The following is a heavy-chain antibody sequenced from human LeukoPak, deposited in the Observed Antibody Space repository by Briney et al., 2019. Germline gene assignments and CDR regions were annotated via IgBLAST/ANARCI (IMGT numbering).Heavy chain of an antibody. D-gene: IGHD6-6*01. CDR3: ARSSSSFDY. V-gene: IGHV4-61*01. CDR2: IYYSGST. J-gene: IGHJ4*02. Sequence: SETLSLTCTVSGGSFSSSHYYWGWIRQSPGTGLEWIGYIYYSGSTNYNPSLKSRVTISVDTSKNQFSLKLSSVTAADTAVYYCARSSSSFDYWGQGTLVTVSS. CDR1: GGSFSSSHYY.